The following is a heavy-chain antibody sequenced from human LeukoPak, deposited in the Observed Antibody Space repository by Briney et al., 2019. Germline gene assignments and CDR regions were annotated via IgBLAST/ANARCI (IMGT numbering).Heavy chain of an antibody. CDR1: GYTFTGYY. CDR3: ARDLASCGGDCPRWFDP. J-gene: IGHJ5*02. V-gene: IGHV1-2*02. Sequence: GASVKVSCKASGYTFTGYYMHWVRQAPGQGLEWMGWINPNSGGTNYAQKFQGRVTMTRDTSISTAYMELSRLRSDDTAVYYCARDLASCGGDCPRWFDPWGQGTLVTVSS. D-gene: IGHD2-21*02. CDR2: INPNSGGT.